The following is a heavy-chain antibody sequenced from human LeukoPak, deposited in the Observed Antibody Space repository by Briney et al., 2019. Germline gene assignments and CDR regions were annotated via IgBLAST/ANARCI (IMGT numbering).Heavy chain of an antibody. V-gene: IGHV1-18*01. D-gene: IGHD1-1*01. J-gene: IGHJ4*02. CDR1: GYIFIDYG. CDR2: ISAHNGNT. CDR3: ARSGPRDNWNGDY. Sequence: GASVKVSCKTAGYIFIDYGIGWVRQAPGQGLEWMGYISAHNGNTNYVQKFQGRVTMTTDTSTNTAYMELRSLTSDDTAVYYCARSGPRDNWNGDYWGQGTLVTVSS.